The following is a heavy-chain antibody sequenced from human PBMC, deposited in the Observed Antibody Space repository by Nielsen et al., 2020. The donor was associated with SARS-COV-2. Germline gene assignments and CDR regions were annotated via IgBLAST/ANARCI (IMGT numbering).Heavy chain of an antibody. Sequence: RQAPGKALEWLGNIFSNDKKSYSTSLKSRLTFSKDTSKSQVVLTLTNMDPVDTATYYCARIRVTAVEYYYYYYMDVWAKGTTVTVSS. J-gene: IGHJ6*03. CDR2: IFSNDKK. V-gene: IGHV2-26*01. CDR3: ARIRVTAVEYYYYYYMDV. D-gene: IGHD2-21*02.